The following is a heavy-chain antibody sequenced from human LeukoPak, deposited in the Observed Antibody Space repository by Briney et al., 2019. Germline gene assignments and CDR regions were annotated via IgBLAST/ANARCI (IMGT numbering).Heavy chain of an antibody. CDR2: ISSSWSTI. V-gene: IGHV3-48*03. Sequence: GGTLRLSYAASGFTFSSYEMNGVREAPGKGLEGVLYISSSWSTIYYAESLRGGFTTSRDNAKNSLYLQMNSLRAEDTAVYYCARADGDYNGAFVIWGQGTMVTVSS. CDR1: GFTFSSYE. CDR3: ARADGDYNGAFVI. D-gene: IGHD4-17*01. J-gene: IGHJ3*02.